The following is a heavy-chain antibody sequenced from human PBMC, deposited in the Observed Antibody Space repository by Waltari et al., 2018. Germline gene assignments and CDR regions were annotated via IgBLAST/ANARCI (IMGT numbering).Heavy chain of an antibody. CDR3: ARVSGSGPFFGAFDI. V-gene: IGHV1-69*12. J-gene: IGHJ3*02. Sequence: QVQLVQSGAEVKKPGSSVKVSCKASGGTFSSYAISWVRQAPGQGLEWMGGILPIIGIANYAQKFQGRVTITADESTSTAYMELSSLRSEDTAVYYCARVSGSGPFFGAFDIWGQGTMVTVSS. CDR2: ILPIIGIA. CDR1: GGTFSSYA. D-gene: IGHD6-19*01.